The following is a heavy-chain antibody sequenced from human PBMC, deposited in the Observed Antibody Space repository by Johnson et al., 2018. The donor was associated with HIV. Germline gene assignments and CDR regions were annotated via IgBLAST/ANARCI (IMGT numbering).Heavy chain of an antibody. CDR3: ARVKGATNALDI. CDR1: GFTFSNAW. V-gene: IGHV3-15*01. CDR2: IKSKTDGGTT. D-gene: IGHD1-26*01. Sequence: VQLVESGGGVVQPGGSLRLYCAASGFTFSNAWMSWVRQAPGKGLEWVGRIKSKTDGGTTDYAAPVKGRFTVSSDDSKNTLYLQMNSLKTEDTSLYYCARVKGATNALDIWGPGTLVTVSS. J-gene: IGHJ3*02.